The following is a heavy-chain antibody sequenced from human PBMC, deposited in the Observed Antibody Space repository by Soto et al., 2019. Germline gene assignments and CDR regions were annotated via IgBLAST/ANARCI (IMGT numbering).Heavy chain of an antibody. J-gene: IGHJ4*02. CDR3: ARLSAAGWVFDH. Sequence: QVQLVESGGVLAKPGGSLRLCCEASGFFFSDYYMSWIRQAPVKGLECLSYITSSVKFTHYTDSVKCRVTVSIDNTKNSVSLDIHNLSADDTAVYFCARLSAAGWVFDHWGKGTMLTVAS. CDR1: GFFFSDYY. CDR2: ITSSVKFT. V-gene: IGHV3-11*05. D-gene: IGHD6-25*01.